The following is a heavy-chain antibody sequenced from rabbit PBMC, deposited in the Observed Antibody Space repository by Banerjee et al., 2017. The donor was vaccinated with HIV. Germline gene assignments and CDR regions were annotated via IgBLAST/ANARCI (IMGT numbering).Heavy chain of an antibody. CDR1: GFTISSTYY. Sequence: QQLVESGGGLVKPGASLALTCKASGFTISSTYYMCWVRQAPGKGLEWIGCIYAGSGSAYYASWAKGRFTISRTSSTTVTLQMTSLTAADTATYFCGRGDYYSTGYILWGQGTLVTIS. CDR2: IYAGSGSA. J-gene: IGHJ6*01. CDR3: GRGDYYSTGYIL. V-gene: IGHV1S40*01. D-gene: IGHD7-1*01.